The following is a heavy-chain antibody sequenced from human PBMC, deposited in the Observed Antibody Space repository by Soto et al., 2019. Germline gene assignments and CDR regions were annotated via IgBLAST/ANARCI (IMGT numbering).Heavy chain of an antibody. CDR3: VRNLAAGGTFYFDS. Sequence: EVQLVESGGGLVQPGGSLRLSCAASGFTFSDHYMDWVRQAPGKGLEWVGRIRNEPKGYTTEYAASVKGRFTISRYDSENSLYLQMNNLKTEDTAVYYCVRNLAAGGTFYFDSWGQVALVTVSS. J-gene: IGHJ4*02. CDR2: IRNEPKGYTT. CDR1: GFTFSDHY. V-gene: IGHV3-72*01. D-gene: IGHD6-13*01.